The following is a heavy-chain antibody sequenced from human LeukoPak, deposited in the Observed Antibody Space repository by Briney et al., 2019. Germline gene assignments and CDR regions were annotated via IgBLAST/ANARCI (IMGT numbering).Heavy chain of an antibody. CDR1: GVSINTCCYY. J-gene: IGHJ4*02. Sequence: SETLSLTCDVSGVSINTCCYYWTWIRQPPGKGLEWIGYKYYSGSTRYNSSLRSRLTISLDSSKKQFSLRLTSVTAADTAVYYCARGRRYGFDFDYCRRGTMVIVSS. V-gene: IGHV4-61*01. CDR2: KYYSGST. CDR3: ARGRRYGFDFDY. D-gene: IGHD3-10*01.